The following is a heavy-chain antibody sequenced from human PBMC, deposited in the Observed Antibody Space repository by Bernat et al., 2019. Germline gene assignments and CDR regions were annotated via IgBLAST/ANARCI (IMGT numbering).Heavy chain of an antibody. Sequence: QVQLVESGGGVVQPGRSLRLSCAASGFTFSSYGMHWVRQAPGKGLEWVAVIWYDGSNKYYADSVKGRFTISRDNSKNTLYLQMNSPRAEDTAVYYCASGPYCGGDCSPRYYYFYMDVWGKGTTVTVSS. D-gene: IGHD2-21*01. CDR1: GFTFSSYG. V-gene: IGHV3-33*01. J-gene: IGHJ6*03. CDR3: ASGPYCGGDCSPRYYYFYMDV. CDR2: IWYDGSNK.